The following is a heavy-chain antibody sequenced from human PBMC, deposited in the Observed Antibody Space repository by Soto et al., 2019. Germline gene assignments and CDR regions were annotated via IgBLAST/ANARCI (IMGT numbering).Heavy chain of an antibody. CDR3: AKDKHGDYAAVFDY. CDR1: GFTFSSYG. D-gene: IGHD4-17*01. Sequence: GGSLRLSCAASGFTFSSYGMHWVRQAPGKGLEWVAVISYDGSNKYYADSVKGRFTISRDNSKNTLYLQMNSLRAEDTAVYYCAKDKHGDYAAVFDYWGQGTLVTVSS. J-gene: IGHJ4*02. V-gene: IGHV3-30*18. CDR2: ISYDGSNK.